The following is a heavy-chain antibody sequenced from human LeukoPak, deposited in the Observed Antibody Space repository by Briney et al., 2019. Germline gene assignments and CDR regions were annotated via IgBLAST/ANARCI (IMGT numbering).Heavy chain of an antibody. Sequence: PSETLSLTCTVSGGSLSNSNYYWGWIRQPPGRGPEWIGSIHYSGSTNYNPSLKSRVTISVDTSKNRFSLKLYSVTAADTAVYSCARHPSCTTVTHCSFDYWGQGTLVTVSS. CDR3: ARHPSCTTVTHCSFDY. V-gene: IGHV4-39*01. D-gene: IGHD4-11*01. CDR1: GGSLSNSNYY. J-gene: IGHJ4*02. CDR2: IHYSGST.